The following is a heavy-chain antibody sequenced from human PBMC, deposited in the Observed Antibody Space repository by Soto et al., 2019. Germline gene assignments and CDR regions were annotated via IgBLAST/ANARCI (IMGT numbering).Heavy chain of an antibody. V-gene: IGHV5-51*01. CDR1: GYTFTDYW. CDR2: IYPGDSDT. CDR3: ASQKTVIRGPLSSNWFDP. Sequence: GESLKISCKGYGYTFTDYWIGWVRQMPGKGLELISLIYPGDSDTRYSPSFQGRVTISADKSISTAFLQWSSLRASDTAMYYCASQKTVIRGPLSSNWFDPWGQGTLVTVSS. J-gene: IGHJ5*02. D-gene: IGHD1-1*01.